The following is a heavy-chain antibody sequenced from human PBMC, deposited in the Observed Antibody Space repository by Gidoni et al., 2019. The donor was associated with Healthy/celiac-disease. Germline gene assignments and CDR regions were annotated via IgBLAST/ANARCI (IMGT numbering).Heavy chain of an antibody. D-gene: IGHD4-17*01. CDR3: ARGEYGDYAFPQSYYFDY. CDR1: GGSFSGSY. Sequence: QVQLQPWGAGLLTPSETLSLTCAVYGGSFSGSYWSWIRQPPGKGLEWIGEINHSGSTNYNPSLKSRVTVSVDTSKNQFSLKLSSVTAADTAVYYCARGEYGDYAFPQSYYFDYWGQGTLVTVSS. CDR2: INHSGST. J-gene: IGHJ4*02. V-gene: IGHV4-34*01.